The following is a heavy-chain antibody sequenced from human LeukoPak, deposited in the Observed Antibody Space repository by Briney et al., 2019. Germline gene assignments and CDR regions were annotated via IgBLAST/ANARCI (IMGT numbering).Heavy chain of an antibody. CDR3: ARESSTSGNNYYYYYMDV. CDR2: INHSGST. Sequence: SETLSLTCAVYGGSFSGYYWSWIRQPPGKGLEWIGEINHSGSTNYNPSLKSRVTISVDTSKNQFSLKLSSVTAADTAVYYCARESSTSGNNYYYYYMDVWGKGTTVTVSS. J-gene: IGHJ6*03. V-gene: IGHV4-34*01. CDR1: GGSFSGYY. D-gene: IGHD2-2*01.